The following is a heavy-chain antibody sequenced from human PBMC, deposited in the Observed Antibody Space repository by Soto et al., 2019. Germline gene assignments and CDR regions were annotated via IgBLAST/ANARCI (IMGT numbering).Heavy chain of an antibody. Sequence: GGSLRLSCAASGFTFSSYGMHWVRQAPGKGLEWVAVIWYDGSNKYYADSVKGRFTISRDNSKNTQYLQMNSLRAEDTAVYYCASGISFDAFDIWGQGTMVTVSS. J-gene: IGHJ3*02. CDR1: GFTFSSYG. V-gene: IGHV3-33*01. CDR2: IWYDGSNK. CDR3: ASGISFDAFDI. D-gene: IGHD1-20*01.